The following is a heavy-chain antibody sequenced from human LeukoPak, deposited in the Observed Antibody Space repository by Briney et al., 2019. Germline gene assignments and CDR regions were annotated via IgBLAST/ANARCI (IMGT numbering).Heavy chain of an antibody. D-gene: IGHD2-2*01. CDR3: ARGVLPARFDY. CDR2: INPKDGAS. J-gene: IGHJ4*02. CDR1: GYIFPVYW. Sequence: ASVKVSCKACGYIFPVYWIHWVRQTPRQGCEWMGWINPKDGASKSAQKFQGRVTMTRDTSIDTVYMELSSLISDDTAVYFCARGVLPARFDYWGQGTLVTVSS. V-gene: IGHV1-2*02.